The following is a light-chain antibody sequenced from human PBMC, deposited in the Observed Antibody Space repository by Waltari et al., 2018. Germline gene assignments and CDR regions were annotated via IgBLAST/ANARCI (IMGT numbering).Light chain of an antibody. CDR1: EYISSY. CDR3: QQTYNTLFT. Sequence: DIQMTQSPSSLSASVGDSVTITCRASEYISSYLIWYQQKPGKAPKLLIFSASRLQSGVPSRFSGSGSGTDFTLTISSLQPEDFATYYCQQTYNTLFTFGPGTKLIIK. J-gene: IGKJ3*01. CDR2: SAS. V-gene: IGKV1-39*01.